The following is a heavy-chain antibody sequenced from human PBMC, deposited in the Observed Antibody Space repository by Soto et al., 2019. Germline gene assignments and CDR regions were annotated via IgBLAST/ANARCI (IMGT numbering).Heavy chain of an antibody. CDR1: GFTFSRYW. Sequence: EVQLVESGGGLDLPGGSLRLSCAASGFTFSRYWMHWVRQAPGKGLVWVSRINSDGSSTHYADSVKGRFTISRDNAKNTLYRQMNSLRAEDTAVYYCGSNSVYAEGYYWYVMDVWGQGTTVTVSS. CDR3: GSNSVYAEGYYWYVMDV. CDR2: INSDGSST. V-gene: IGHV3-74*01. J-gene: IGHJ6*02. D-gene: IGHD1-1*01.